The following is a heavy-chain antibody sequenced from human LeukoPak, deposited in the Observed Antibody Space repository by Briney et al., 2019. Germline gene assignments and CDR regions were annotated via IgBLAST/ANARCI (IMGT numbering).Heavy chain of an antibody. CDR2: ISYDGSNK. CDR1: GFTFSSYA. Sequence: GRSLRLSCAASGFTFSSYAMHWVRQAPGKGLEWVAVISYDGSNKYYADSVKGRFTISRDNSKNTLYLQMNSLRAEDTAVYYCARDLGTRYDFWSGYFRRLDPWGQGTLVTVSS. D-gene: IGHD3-3*01. CDR3: ARDLGTRYDFWSGYFRRLDP. J-gene: IGHJ5*02. V-gene: IGHV3-30-3*01.